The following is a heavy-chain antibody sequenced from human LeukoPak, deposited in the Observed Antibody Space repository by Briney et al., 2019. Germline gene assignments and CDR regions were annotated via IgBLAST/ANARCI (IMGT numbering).Heavy chain of an antibody. D-gene: IGHD3-22*01. CDR1: GGSISSYY. CDR3: ARDLRGGYYDSSGYSAAYNWFDP. CDR2: IYYSGST. J-gene: IGHJ5*02. V-gene: IGHV4-59*01. Sequence: PSETLSLTCTVSGGSISSYYWSWIRQPPGKGLEWIGYIYYSGSTNYNPSLKSRVTISVDTSKNQFSLKLSSVTAADTAVYYCARDLRGGYYDSSGYSAAYNWFDPWGQGTLVTVSS.